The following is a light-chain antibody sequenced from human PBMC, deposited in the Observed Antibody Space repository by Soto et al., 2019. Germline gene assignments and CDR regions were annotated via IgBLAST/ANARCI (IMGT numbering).Light chain of an antibody. Sequence: DIVMTQSPLSLPVTPGEPASISCRSSQSLLHSDGYIYLDWYLQRPGQSPQLLICLGSNRASGVPDRFRGSGSGPHFTLTISRVEAEDFGVYYCMQALQTPWTFGQGTRVEVK. CDR1: QSLLHSDGYIY. V-gene: IGKV2-28*01. CDR3: MQALQTPWT. J-gene: IGKJ1*01. CDR2: LGS.